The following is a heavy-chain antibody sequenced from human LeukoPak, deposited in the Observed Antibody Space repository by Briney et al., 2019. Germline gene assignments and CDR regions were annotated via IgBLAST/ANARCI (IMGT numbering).Heavy chain of an antibody. CDR3: ASHGIMHDPLNWFHP. CDR1: GDSLSISTYY. V-gene: IGHV4-4*09. Sequence: PSETLSLSCTVSGDSLSISTYYWSWLRQPPGKGLEWIGYVYPSGITNYNPSLKSRVTISVDTSQTQFSLNLSSVTAADTAVYYCASHGIMHDPLNWFHPWGQGTLVFVSS. D-gene: IGHD3-16*01. CDR2: VYPSGIT. J-gene: IGHJ5*02.